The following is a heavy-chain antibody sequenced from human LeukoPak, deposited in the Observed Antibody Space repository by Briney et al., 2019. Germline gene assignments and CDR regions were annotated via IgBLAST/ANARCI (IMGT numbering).Heavy chain of an antibody. D-gene: IGHD2-2*01. J-gene: IGHJ5*02. CDR3: ARAGYQLLPDIHNWFDP. V-gene: IGHV4-4*07. CDR1: GGSISSYY. CDR2: IYTSGST. Sequence: SETLSLTCTVSGGSISSYYWSWIRQPAGKGLEWIRRIYTSGSTNYNPSLKSRVTMSVDTSKNQFSLRLSSVTAADTAVYYCARAGYQLLPDIHNWFDPWGQGTLVTVSS.